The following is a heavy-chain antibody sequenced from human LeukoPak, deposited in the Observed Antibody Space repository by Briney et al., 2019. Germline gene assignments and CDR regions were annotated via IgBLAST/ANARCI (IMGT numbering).Heavy chain of an antibody. CDR2: ISTSGNTI. Sequence: GGSLRLSCSASGFTFSGSEMNWVRQAPGKGLEWISFISTSGNTIYYADSVKGRFTISRDNAKNSLFLQMNSLRVDDTAVYYCARGFYDPSQLHYCMDVWGKGTTVTVSS. V-gene: IGHV3-48*03. D-gene: IGHD2/OR15-2a*01. CDR1: GFTFSGSE. J-gene: IGHJ6*03. CDR3: ARGFYDPSQLHYCMDV.